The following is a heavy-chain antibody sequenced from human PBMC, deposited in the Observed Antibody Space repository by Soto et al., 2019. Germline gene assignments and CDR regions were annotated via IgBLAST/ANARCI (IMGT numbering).Heavy chain of an antibody. V-gene: IGHV1-69*06. J-gene: IGHJ4*02. D-gene: IGHD6-19*01. CDR2: IIPLFDAT. Sequence: QVQLVQSGAEVRKPGSSVKVSCKASGGTFTTYDISWVRQAPGQGLEWMGGIIPLFDATKYAQKFQGRVTITADKSTGTAYMELRRLRSEDTAMYYCARDRSSSWYNGTFYFDSWGQGTLVTVSS. CDR1: GGTFTTYD. CDR3: ARDRSSSWYNGTFYFDS.